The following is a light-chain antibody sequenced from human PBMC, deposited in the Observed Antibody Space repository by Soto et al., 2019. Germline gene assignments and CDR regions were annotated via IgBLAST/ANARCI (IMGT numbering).Light chain of an antibody. Sequence: QSALTQPASVSGSPGQSITISCTGTSSDVGGYNYVSWYQQHPGKAPKLMIYEVSNRPSGVSIRFSGSKSGNTASLTISGLQAEDEADYYCSSYTSSSSDYVFGTGTQLTVL. CDR2: EVS. V-gene: IGLV2-14*01. CDR3: SSYTSSSSDYV. CDR1: SSDVGGYNY. J-gene: IGLJ1*01.